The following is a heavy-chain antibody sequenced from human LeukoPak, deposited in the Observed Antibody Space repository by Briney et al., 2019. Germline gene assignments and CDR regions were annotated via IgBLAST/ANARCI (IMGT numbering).Heavy chain of an antibody. CDR2: ISGSGGST. CDR3: ARGHFFYGWGMDV. CDR1: GFTFSSYA. Sequence: GGSLRLSCAASGFTFSSYAMSWARQAPGKGLEWVSAISGSGGSTYYADSVKGRFTISRDDATSSVYLQMSSVRVEDTAIYYCARGHFFYGWGMDVWGPGTTVTVS. D-gene: IGHD3-10*01. J-gene: IGHJ6*02. V-gene: IGHV3-23*01.